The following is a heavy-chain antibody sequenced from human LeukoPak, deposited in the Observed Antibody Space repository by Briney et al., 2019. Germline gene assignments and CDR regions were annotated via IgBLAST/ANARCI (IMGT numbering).Heavy chain of an antibody. CDR2: INPNSGGT. D-gene: IGHD6-19*01. CDR3: ARTARRAVAGTGYHYSYLDV. CDR1: GYTFTGYY. J-gene: IGHJ6*03. Sequence: ASVKVSCKASGYTFTGYYMHWVRQAPGQGLEWMGRINPNSGGTNYAQKFQGRVTMTRDTSISTAYMELSRLRSDDTAVYYCARTARRAVAGTGYHYSYLDVWGKGTTVTVSS. V-gene: IGHV1-2*06.